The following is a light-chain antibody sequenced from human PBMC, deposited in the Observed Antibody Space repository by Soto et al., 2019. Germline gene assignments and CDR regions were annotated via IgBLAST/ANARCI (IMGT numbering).Light chain of an antibody. V-gene: IGKV3-20*01. Sequence: EVVLTQSPGTLSLSPGERATLSCRASQAVSSILLAWYQQKPGQAPRLLIYVASSRATGIPDRFSGSGSGTDFTITVSRLEPEDFAVYYCQQHGTSPIFGGGTKVEIK. CDR2: VAS. CDR1: QAVSSIL. J-gene: IGKJ4*01. CDR3: QQHGTSPI.